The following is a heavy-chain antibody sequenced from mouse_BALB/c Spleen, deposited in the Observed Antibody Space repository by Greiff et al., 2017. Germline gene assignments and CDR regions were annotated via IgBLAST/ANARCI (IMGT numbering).Heavy chain of an antibody. V-gene: IGHV3-6*02. CDR1: GYSITSGYY. Sequence: EVQLQESGPGLVKPSQSLSLTCSVTGYSITSGYYWNWLRQFPGNKLEWMGYISYDGSNNYNPSLKNRISITRDTSKNQFFLKLNSVTTEDTATYYCASLYRYDVLFAYWGQGTLVTVSA. CDR2: ISYDGSN. CDR3: ASLYRYDVLFAY. J-gene: IGHJ3*01. D-gene: IGHD2-14*01.